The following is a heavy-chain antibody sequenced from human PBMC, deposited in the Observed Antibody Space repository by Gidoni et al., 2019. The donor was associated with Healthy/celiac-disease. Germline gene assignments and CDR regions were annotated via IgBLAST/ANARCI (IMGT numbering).Heavy chain of an antibody. V-gene: IGHV1-46*01. J-gene: IGHJ6*02. CDR2: INPSGGST. CDR1: GYTFTSYY. Sequence: QVQLVQPGAEVKKPGASVKVSCKASGYTFTSYYMHWVRQAPGQGLEWMGIINPSGGSTSYAQKFQGRVTMTRDTSTSTVYMELSSLRSEDTAVYYCASEGRDIVVVPAANLGYYYGMDVWGQGTTVTVSS. CDR3: ASEGRDIVVVPAANLGYYYGMDV. D-gene: IGHD2-2*01.